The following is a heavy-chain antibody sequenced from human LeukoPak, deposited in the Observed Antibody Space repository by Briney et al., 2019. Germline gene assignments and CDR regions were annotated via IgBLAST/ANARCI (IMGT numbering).Heavy chain of an antibody. V-gene: IGHV4-39*01. Sequence: PSETLSLTCAVYGGSFSGYYWGWIRQPPGKGLEWIGSIYYSGTTYSNPSLKSRVIISVDTSKTQFSLKLSSVSAADTAVYYCTRRASGGPIDYWGQGTLVTVSS. D-gene: IGHD3-3*01. CDR2: IYYSGTT. CDR1: GGSFSGYY. CDR3: TRRASGGPIDY. J-gene: IGHJ4*02.